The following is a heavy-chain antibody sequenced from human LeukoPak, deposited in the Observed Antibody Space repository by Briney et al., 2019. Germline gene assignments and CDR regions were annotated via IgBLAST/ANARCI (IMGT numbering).Heavy chain of an antibody. CDR3: ATSSRGAYNWNYVAPFDY. Sequence: GGSLRLSCTASGFTFSSYAMSWVRQAPGKGLEWVSAISGSGGSTYYADSVKGRFTISRDNSKNTLYLQMNSLRAEDTAVYYCATSSRGAYNWNYVAPFDYWGQGTLVTVSS. CDR1: GFTFSSYA. V-gene: IGHV3-23*01. J-gene: IGHJ4*02. CDR2: ISGSGGST. D-gene: IGHD1-7*01.